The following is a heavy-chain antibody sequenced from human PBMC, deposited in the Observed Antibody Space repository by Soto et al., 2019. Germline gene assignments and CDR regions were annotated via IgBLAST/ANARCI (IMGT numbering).Heavy chain of an antibody. CDR2: INAGNGNT. Sequence: GASVKVSCKASGYTFTSYAMHWVRQAPGQRLEWMGWINAGNGNTKYSQKFQGRVTITRDTSASTAYMELSSLRSEDTAVYYCARSDFWSGYIAYWGQGTLVTVSS. CDR3: ARSDFWSGYIAY. D-gene: IGHD3-3*01. CDR1: GYTFTSYA. V-gene: IGHV1-3*01. J-gene: IGHJ4*02.